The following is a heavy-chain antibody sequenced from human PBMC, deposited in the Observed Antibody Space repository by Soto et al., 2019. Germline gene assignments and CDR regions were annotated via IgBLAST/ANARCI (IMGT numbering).Heavy chain of an antibody. CDR1: GYTFTSYG. J-gene: IGHJ6*02. D-gene: IGHD4-17*01. Sequence: ASVKVSCTASGYTFTSYGISWVRQAPGQGLEWMGWISAYNGNTNYAQKLQGRVTMTTDTSTSTAYMELRSLRSDDTAVYYCARIGDYGDESYYYYGMDVWGQGTTVTVSS. V-gene: IGHV1-18*01. CDR2: ISAYNGNT. CDR3: ARIGDYGDESYYYYGMDV.